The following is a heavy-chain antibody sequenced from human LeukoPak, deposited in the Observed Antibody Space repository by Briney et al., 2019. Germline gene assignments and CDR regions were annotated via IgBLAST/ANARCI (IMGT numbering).Heavy chain of an antibody. D-gene: IGHD2/OR15-2a*01. CDR1: GFTVSNNY. CDR2: IYSGGAT. J-gene: IGHJ4*02. V-gene: IGHV3-66*02. Sequence: PGGSLRLSCAVSGFTVSNNYLSWVRQAPGEGPEWVSVIYSGGATHYADSVKGRFTISRDNSKNTLYLQMNSLRSEDTAVYYCARGVPSPFPDPFDHWGQGTLVTVSS. CDR3: ARGVPSPFPDPFDH.